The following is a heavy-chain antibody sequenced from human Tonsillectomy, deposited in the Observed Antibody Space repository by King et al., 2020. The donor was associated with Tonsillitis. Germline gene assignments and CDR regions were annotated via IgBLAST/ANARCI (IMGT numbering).Heavy chain of an antibody. J-gene: IGHJ4*02. CDR3: AREPAEKSFYYDN. D-gene: IGHD2-2*01. Sequence: VQLVESGTEVKKPGASVKVSCRTSGYTFTSSHIHWVRQDPGQGLEWMGIIKASRGSTIFEQKFQGRITMTRDTSKSTVYMKLNSLESDDTAVYYCAREPAEKSFYYDNWGQGALVTVSS. V-gene: IGHV1-46*01. CDR1: GYTFTSSH. CDR2: IKASRGST.